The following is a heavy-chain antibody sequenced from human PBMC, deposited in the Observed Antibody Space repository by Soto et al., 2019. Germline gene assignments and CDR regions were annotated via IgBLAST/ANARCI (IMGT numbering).Heavy chain of an antibody. CDR3: AKGAIAAAVPAYY. CDR2: ISGSGGST. D-gene: IGHD6-13*01. V-gene: IGHV3-23*01. J-gene: IGHJ4*02. Sequence: EVQLLESGGGLVQPGGSLRLSCAASGSTFSSYAMSWVRQAPGKGLEWASAISGSGGSTYYADSVKGRFTISRDNSKNTLYLQMNSLRAEDTVVYYCAKGAIAAAVPAYYWGQGTLVTVSS. CDR1: GSTFSSYA.